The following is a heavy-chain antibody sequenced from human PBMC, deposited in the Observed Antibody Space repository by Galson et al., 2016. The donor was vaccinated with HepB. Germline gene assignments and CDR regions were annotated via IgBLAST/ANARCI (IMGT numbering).Heavy chain of an antibody. CDR1: GFSFSSYA. J-gene: IGHJ4*02. CDR2: IGGSGTSA. CDR3: AKDREWELLALSDS. Sequence: SLRLSCAASGFSFSSYAMSWVRQAPVRGLEWVSGIGGSGTSALYAGSVRGRFTVSRDNSKNTLYLQMNSLRAEDSAVYYCAKDREWELLALSDSWGQGTLVTVSS. V-gene: IGHV3-23*01. D-gene: IGHD4-23*01.